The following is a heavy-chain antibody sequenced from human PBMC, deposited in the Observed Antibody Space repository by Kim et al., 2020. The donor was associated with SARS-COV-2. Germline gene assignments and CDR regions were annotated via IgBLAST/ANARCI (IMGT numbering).Heavy chain of an antibody. J-gene: IGHJ4*02. CDR3: ARGPPTYYYDSSGYYYY. V-gene: IGHV5-10-1*01. D-gene: IGHD3-22*01. CDR1: GYSLTSYW. CDR2: IDPSDSYT. Sequence: GESLKISCKGSGYSLTSYWISWVRQMPGKGLEWMGRIDPSDSYTNYSPSFQGHVTISADKSISTAYLQWSSLKASDTAMYYCARGPPTYYYDSSGYYYYWGQGTLVTVSS.